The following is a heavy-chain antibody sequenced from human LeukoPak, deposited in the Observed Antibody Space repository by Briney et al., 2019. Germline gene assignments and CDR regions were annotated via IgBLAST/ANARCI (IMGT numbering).Heavy chain of an antibody. CDR1: CGSISSGGYY. J-gene: IGHJ4*02. V-gene: IGHV4-31*03. CDR2: IYYSGST. D-gene: IGHD3-22*01. CDR3: ARDRGYYYDSSGSIDY. Sequence: SETLSLTCTVSCGSISSGGYYWSWIRQHPGKGLEWIGYIYYSGSTYYNPSLKSRVTISVDTSKNQFSLKLSSVTAADTAVYYCARDRGYYYDSSGSIDYWGQGTLVTVSS.